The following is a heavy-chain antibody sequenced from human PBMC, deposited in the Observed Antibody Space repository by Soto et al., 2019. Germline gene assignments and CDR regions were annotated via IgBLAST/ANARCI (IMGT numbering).Heavy chain of an antibody. V-gene: IGHV4-59*01. CDR3: ARGAGFSYASTWFDI. CDR1: YDSNSSYY. J-gene: IGHJ5*02. CDR2: IYYTGST. Sequence: SSETLSLTCPVSYDSNSSYYWSWVRQPAGRGLEWVGHIYYTGSTNYNPSLNNRVTISVDTSKNHFSLQLASVTAADTAVYYCARGAGFSYASTWFDIWGQGTLVNVSS. D-gene: IGHD5-18*01.